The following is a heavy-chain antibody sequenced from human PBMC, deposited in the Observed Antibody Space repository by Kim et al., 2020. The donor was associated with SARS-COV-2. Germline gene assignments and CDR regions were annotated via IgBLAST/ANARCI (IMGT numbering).Heavy chain of an antibody. D-gene: IGHD1-26*01. CDR1: GFTFSNYW. CDR3: ARGAGSSVFDP. J-gene: IGHJ5*02. Sequence: GGSLRLSCAASGFTFSNYWMTWVRQTPGKELEWVASIKHDGSGQYYVDSLKGRFTISRDNAKNSLYLQMNSLRAEDTALYHCARGAGSSVFDPWGQGTLV. CDR2: IKHDGSGQ. V-gene: IGHV3-7*01.